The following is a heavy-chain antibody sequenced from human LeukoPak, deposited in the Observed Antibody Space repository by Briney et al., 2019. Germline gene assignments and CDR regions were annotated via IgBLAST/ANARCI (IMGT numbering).Heavy chain of an antibody. D-gene: IGHD6-6*01. J-gene: IGHJ4*02. CDR3: ARAREFSSSSGRAYYFDY. Sequence: SETLSLTCAVYGGSFSGYYWSWIRQPPGKGLEWIGEINHSGSTNYNPSLKSRVTISLDTSKNNFSLKLSSVTAADTAVYYCARAREFSSSSGRAYYFDYWGQGTLVTVSS. CDR2: INHSGST. V-gene: IGHV4-34*01. CDR1: GGSFSGYY.